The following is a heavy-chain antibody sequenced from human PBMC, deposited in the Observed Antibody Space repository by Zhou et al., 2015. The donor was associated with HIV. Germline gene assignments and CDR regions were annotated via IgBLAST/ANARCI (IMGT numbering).Heavy chain of an antibody. J-gene: IGHJ4*02. Sequence: QVQLVQSGAEVKKPGSSVKVSCKASGGTFSSYAISWVRQAPGQGLEWMGGIIPIFGTANYAQKFQGRVTITADESTSTAYMELSSLRSEDTAVYYCARVGNPRMRYCSSTSCHKAFDYWGQGTLVTVSS. CDR1: GGTFSSYA. CDR2: IIPIFGTA. CDR3: ARVGNPRMRYCSSTSCHKAFDY. V-gene: IGHV1-69*01. D-gene: IGHD2-2*01.